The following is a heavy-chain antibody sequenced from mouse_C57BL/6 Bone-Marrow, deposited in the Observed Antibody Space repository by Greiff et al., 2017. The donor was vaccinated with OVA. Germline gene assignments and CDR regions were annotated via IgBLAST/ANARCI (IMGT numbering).Heavy chain of an antibody. CDR1: GFTFSDFY. CDR3: ARDYYGSSYAMDY. J-gene: IGHJ4*01. D-gene: IGHD1-1*01. V-gene: IGHV7-1*01. Sequence: EVKLMESGGGLVQSGRSLRLSCATSGFTFSDFYMEWVRQAPGKGLEWIAASRNKANDYTTEYSASVKGRFIVSRDTSQSIHYLQMNALRAEDTAIYYCARDYYGSSYAMDYWGQGTSVTVSS. CDR2: SRNKANDYTT.